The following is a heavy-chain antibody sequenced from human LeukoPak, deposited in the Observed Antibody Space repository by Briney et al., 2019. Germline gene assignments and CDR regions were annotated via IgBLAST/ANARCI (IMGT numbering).Heavy chain of an antibody. D-gene: IGHD3-22*01. CDR3: ARERPIVVFDY. J-gene: IGHJ4*02. CDR2: INHSGGT. CDR1: GGSFSGYY. V-gene: IGHV4-34*01. Sequence: SETLSLTCAVYGGSFSGYYWSWIRQPPGKGLEWIGEINHSGGTNYNPSLKSRVTISVDTSKNQFSLKLSSVTAADTVVYYCARERPIVVFDYWGQGTLVTVSS.